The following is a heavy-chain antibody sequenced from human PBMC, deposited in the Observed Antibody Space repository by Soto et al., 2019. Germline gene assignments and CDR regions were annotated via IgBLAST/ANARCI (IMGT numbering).Heavy chain of an antibody. D-gene: IGHD3-22*01. J-gene: IGHJ6*02. CDR3: AGITMIVVGAYGMDV. CDR1: GYTLTELS. V-gene: IGHV1-24*01. CDR2: FDPEDAEI. Sequence: ASVKVSCKVSGYTLTELSMHWVRQAPGKGLEWMGGFDPEDAEIIYAQKFQGRVTMTEDTSTDTAYMELSSLRSEDTAVYYCAGITMIVVGAYGMDVWGQGTAVTVSS.